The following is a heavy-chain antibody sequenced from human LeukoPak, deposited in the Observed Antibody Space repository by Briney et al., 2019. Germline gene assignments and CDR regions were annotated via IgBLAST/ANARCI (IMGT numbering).Heavy chain of an antibody. J-gene: IGHJ4*02. CDR2: TNPDGSQK. CDR3: AKLLGTATTFDY. CDR1: GFTFSRSW. D-gene: IGHD5-24*01. V-gene: IGHV3-7*01. Sequence: PGGSLRLSCEASGFTFSRSWMSWVRQAPGKGLEWVASTNPDGSQKHHVDSVKGRFNISRDNTRNSVYLQMNSLGGEDTAVYYCAKLLGTATTFDYWGQGTLVTVSS.